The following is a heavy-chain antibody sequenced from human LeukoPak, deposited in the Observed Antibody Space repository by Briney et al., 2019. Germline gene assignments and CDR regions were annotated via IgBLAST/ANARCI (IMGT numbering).Heavy chain of an antibody. CDR1: GYTLTELS. V-gene: IGHV1-24*01. D-gene: IGHD3-3*01. CDR2: FDPEDGET. CDR3: ATENTIFGVVASNESGY. Sequence: ASVKVSCKVSGYTLTELSMHWLRQAPGKGLEWMGGFDPEDGETIYAQKFQGRVTMTEDTSTDTAYMELSSLRSEDTAVYYCATENTIFGVVASNESGYWGQGTLVTVSS. J-gene: IGHJ4*02.